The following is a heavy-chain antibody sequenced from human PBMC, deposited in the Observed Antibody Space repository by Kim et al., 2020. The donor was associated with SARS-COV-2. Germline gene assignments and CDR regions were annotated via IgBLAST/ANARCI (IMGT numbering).Heavy chain of an antibody. CDR3: ARGVFDF. J-gene: IGHJ4*02. Sequence: THYADSVKGRFTMTRDDSKKTLYWQLNSLRVEDTAIYFCARGVFDFWGQGVLVTISS. V-gene: IGHV3-11*06. CDR2: T.